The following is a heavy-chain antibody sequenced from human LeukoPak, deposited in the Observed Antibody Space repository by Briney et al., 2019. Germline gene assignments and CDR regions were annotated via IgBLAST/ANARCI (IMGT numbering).Heavy chain of an antibody. Sequence: GGSLRLSCAASGFTFSDYYMSWIRQAPGKGLEWVSYISGSGSTIYYADSVKGRFTISRDNAKNSLYLQMNSLRAEDTAVYYCARDWAMVRGVTDYWGQGTLVTVSS. V-gene: IGHV3-11*01. CDR3: ARDWAMVRGVTDY. CDR1: GFTFSDYY. D-gene: IGHD3-10*01. CDR2: ISGSGSTI. J-gene: IGHJ4*02.